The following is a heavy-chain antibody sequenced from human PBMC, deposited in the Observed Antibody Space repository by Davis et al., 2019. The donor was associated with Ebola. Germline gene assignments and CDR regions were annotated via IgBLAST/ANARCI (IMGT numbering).Heavy chain of an antibody. CDR1: ASTLSNYW. V-gene: IGHV3-74*01. J-gene: IGHJ5*02. CDR3: ARVTMDYFDP. CDR2: VDGDGRIT. Sequence: PGGSLTPSCALSASTLSNYWMHWVRQAPGKGLVWVSRVDGDGRITNYADSVKGRFTINRDNARNTLFLQMTSLRVEDSGVYHCARVTMDYFDPWGQGTLVTVSS. D-gene: IGHD4/OR15-4a*01.